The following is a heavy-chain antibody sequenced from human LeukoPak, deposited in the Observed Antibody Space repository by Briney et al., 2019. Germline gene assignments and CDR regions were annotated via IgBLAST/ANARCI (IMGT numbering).Heavy chain of an antibody. V-gene: IGHV3-30-3*01. D-gene: IGHD3-3*01. J-gene: IGHJ4*02. CDR2: ISYDGSNK. Sequence: GRSLRLSCAASGFTFSSYAMHWVRQAPGKGLEWVAVISYDGSNKYYADSVKGRFTISRDNSKNTLYLQMNSLRAEDTAGYYCARGTIGQYYFDYWGQGTLVTVSS. CDR1: GFTFSSYA. CDR3: ARGTIGQYYFDY.